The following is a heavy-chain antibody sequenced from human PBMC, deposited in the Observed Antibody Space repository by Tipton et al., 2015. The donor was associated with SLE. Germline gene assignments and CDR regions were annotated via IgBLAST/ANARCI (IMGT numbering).Heavy chain of an antibody. Sequence: SLRLSCAASGFTFSSHWMHWVRQAPGKGLVWVSQINVDGSGTTYADSVKGRFTLSRDNAKSAVYLQMNSLRAEDTAVYYCVRGGFGSGLDCWGQGTLVTVSP. V-gene: IGHV3-74*01. D-gene: IGHD3-10*01. CDR3: VRGGFGSGLDC. CDR1: GFTFSSHW. CDR2: INVDGSGT. J-gene: IGHJ4*02.